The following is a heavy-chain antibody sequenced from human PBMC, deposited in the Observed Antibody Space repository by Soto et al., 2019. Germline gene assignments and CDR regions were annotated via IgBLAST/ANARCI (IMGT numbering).Heavy chain of an antibody. V-gene: IGHV1-69*01. D-gene: IGHD3-22*01. CDR1: GGTFSSYA. CDR3: ARVERGYYDSSGPTNWFAT. CDR2: IIPIFGTE. J-gene: IGHJ5*02. Sequence: QVQLVQSGAEVKKPGSSVKVSCKASGGTFSSYAISWVRQAPGQGLEWMGGIIPIFGTENYAQTFQGRVTLTADESTSTAYMELSSLRAANTAMYSCARVERGYYDSSGPTNWFATWGQGTLVTVSS.